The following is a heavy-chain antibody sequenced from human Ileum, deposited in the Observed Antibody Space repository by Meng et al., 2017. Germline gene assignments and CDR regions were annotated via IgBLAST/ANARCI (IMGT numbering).Heavy chain of an antibody. J-gene: IGHJ4*02. CDR2: ISGNTGNT. V-gene: IGHV1-18*01. CDR3: ARGSGSSSRGYDY. Sequence: ASVTVSRKASGYNFNNYDISWVRQAPGQGLEWVGWISGNTGNTNYAHDLRGRVTLTRDTSTSTAYMERGSLRSDDTAVYYCARGSGSSSRGYDYWGRGTLVTVSS. D-gene: IGHD6-19*01. CDR1: GYNFNNYD.